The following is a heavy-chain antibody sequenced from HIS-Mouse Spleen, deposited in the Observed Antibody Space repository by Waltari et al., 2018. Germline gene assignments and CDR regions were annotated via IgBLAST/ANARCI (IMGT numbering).Heavy chain of an antibody. J-gene: IGHJ4*02. D-gene: IGHD6-13*01. Sequence: EVQLVESGGGLVKPGGSLRLSCAASGFPFSSYSLHWVRQVPGKGLEWVSSISSSSSYIYYADSVKGRFTISRDNAKNSLYLQMNSLRAEDTAVYYCARGYSSSEDYWGQGTLVTVSS. CDR1: GFPFSSYS. V-gene: IGHV3-21*01. CDR2: ISSSSSYI. CDR3: ARGYSSSEDY.